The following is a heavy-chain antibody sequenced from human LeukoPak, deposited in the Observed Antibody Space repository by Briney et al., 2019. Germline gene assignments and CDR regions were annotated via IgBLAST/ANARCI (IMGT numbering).Heavy chain of an antibody. Sequence: ASVKVSCKASGGTFSSYAISWVRQAPGQGLEWMGGIIPIFGTANYAQKFRGRVTITADESTSTAYMELSSLRSEDTAVYYCARAEYQLLYNWFDPWGQGTLVTVSS. J-gene: IGHJ5*02. CDR3: ARAEYQLLYNWFDP. V-gene: IGHV1-69*01. D-gene: IGHD2-2*01. CDR1: GGTFSSYA. CDR2: IIPIFGTA.